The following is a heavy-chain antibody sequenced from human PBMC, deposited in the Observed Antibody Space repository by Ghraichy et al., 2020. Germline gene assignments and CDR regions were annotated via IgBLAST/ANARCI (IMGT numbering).Heavy chain of an antibody. CDR1: GGSISSSSYY. J-gene: IGHJ4*02. CDR3: ARQSIMDSSGWYGGNYFDY. CDR2: IYYSGST. V-gene: IGHV4-39*01. D-gene: IGHD6-19*01. Sequence: SETLSLTCTVSGGSISSSSYYWGWIRQPPGKGLEWIGSIYYSGSTYYNPSLKSRVTISVDTSKNQFSLKLSSVTAADTAVYYCARQSIMDSSGWYGGNYFDYWGQGTLVTVSS.